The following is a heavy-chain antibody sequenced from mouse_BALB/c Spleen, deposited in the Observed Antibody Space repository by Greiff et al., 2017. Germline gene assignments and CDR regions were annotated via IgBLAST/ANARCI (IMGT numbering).Heavy chain of an antibody. D-gene: IGHD4-1*01. V-gene: IGHV14-3*02. CDR2: IDPANGNT. CDR1: GFNIKDTY. CDR3: ASLGRDAMDY. J-gene: IGHJ4*01. Sequence: EVKLMESGAELVKPGASVKLSCTASGFNIKDTYLHWVKQRPEQGLEWIGRIDPANGNTKYDPKFQGKATITADTSSNTAYLQLSSLTSEDTAVYYCASLGRDAMDYWGQGTSVTVSS.